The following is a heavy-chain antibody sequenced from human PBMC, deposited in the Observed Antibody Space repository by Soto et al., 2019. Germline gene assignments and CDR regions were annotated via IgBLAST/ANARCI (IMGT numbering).Heavy chain of an antibody. J-gene: IGHJ6*02. CDR3: AMLGGWSGGSSGMDV. CDR2: IRRKANSYTT. D-gene: IGHD6-19*01. V-gene: IGHV3-72*01. CDR1: GLIFSDYD. Sequence: PGGSLRLSCAASGLIFSDYDMDWVRQAPGKGLEWVGRIRRKANSYTTEYAASVKGRFTISRDDSKNSLYLQMNSLKSEDTAVYYCAMLGGWSGGSSGMDVWSQGTTVTVSS.